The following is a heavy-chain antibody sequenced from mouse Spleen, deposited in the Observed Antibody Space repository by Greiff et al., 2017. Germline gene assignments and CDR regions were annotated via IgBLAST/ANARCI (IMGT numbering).Heavy chain of an antibody. CDR1: GYSITSGYD. J-gene: IGHJ4*01. CDR3: ARSGNYYAMDY. Sequence: ESGPGMVKPSQSLSLTCTVTGYSITSGYDWHWIRHFPGNKLEWMGYISYSGSTNYNPSLKSRISITHDTSKNHFFLKLNSVTTEDTATYYCARSGNYYAMDYWGQGTSVTVSS. CDR2: ISYSGST. D-gene: IGHD1-3*01. V-gene: IGHV3-1*01.